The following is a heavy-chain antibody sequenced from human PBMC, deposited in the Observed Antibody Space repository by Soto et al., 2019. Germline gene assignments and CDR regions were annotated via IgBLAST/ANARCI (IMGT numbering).Heavy chain of an antibody. CDR1: GFTSSSYS. CDR2: ISSSSSYI. V-gene: IGHV3-21*01. D-gene: IGHD6-13*01. J-gene: IGHJ6*02. Sequence: GSLRLSCAASGFTSSSYSMNWVRQAPGKGLEWVSSISSSSSYIYYADSVKGRFTISRDNAKNSLYLQMNSLRAEDTAVYYCARDRRVAAAANHYYYYYGMDVWGQGTTVTVSS. CDR3: ARDRRVAAAANHYYYYYGMDV.